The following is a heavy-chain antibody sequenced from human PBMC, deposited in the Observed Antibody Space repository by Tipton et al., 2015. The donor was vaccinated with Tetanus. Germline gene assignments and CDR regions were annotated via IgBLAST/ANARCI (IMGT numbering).Heavy chain of an antibody. V-gene: IGHV3-66*01. J-gene: IGHJ4*02. CDR3: ARDRDGGWSFDD. D-gene: IGHD6-19*01. Sequence: AVSGFTVRDFYMSWVRQAPGKGLEWVSIIYSGGSTYYADSVKGRFTISRDNSKNTVFLQMNSLRAEDTAVYYCARDRDGGWSFDDWGQGTLVTVSS. CDR2: IYSGGST. CDR1: GFTVRDFY.